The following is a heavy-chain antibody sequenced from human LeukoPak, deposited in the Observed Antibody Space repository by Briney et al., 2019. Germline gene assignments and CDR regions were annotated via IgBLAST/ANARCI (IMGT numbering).Heavy chain of an antibody. CDR3: ARDSGRYYDYNWFHP. J-gene: IGHJ5*02. Sequence: SETLSLTCTVSGGSISSNSYYWGWIRQPPGKGLEWIGSTYYSGNTDYNPSLKSRVTISIDTSKNQFSLKLSSVTAADTAMYYCARDSGRYYDYNWFHPWGQGTLVTVSS. V-gene: IGHV4-39*07. D-gene: IGHD3-10*01. CDR1: GGSISSNSYY. CDR2: TYYSGNT.